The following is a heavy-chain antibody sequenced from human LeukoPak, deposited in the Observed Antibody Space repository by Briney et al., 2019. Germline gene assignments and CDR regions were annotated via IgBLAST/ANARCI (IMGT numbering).Heavy chain of an antibody. J-gene: IGHJ4*02. CDR3: ARQTAMGRSGDY. Sequence: ASVKVSCKASGGTFSSYAISWVRQAPGQGLEWMGGIIPIFGTANYAQKFQGRVTITTDESTSTAYMELSSLKASDTAMYYCARQTAMGRSGDYWGQGTLVTVSS. V-gene: IGHV1-69*05. CDR2: IIPIFGTA. CDR1: GGTFSSYA. D-gene: IGHD5-18*01.